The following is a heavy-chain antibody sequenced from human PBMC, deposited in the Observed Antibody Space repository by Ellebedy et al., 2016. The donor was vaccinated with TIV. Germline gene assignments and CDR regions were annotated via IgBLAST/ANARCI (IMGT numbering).Heavy chain of an antibody. V-gene: IGHV3-7*03. CDR1: GFTFNSYW. J-gene: IGHJ6*02. CDR2: INQDGNRI. CDR3: ARDGAYGDYSPGYYVMDV. D-gene: IGHD3-22*01. Sequence: GESLKISCAASGFTFNSYWMSWVRQAPGKGLEWVANINQDGNRISYVDSVKGRFTISRDNAKNSVFLRMNTLRVEDTAVYHCARDGAYGDYSPGYYVMDVWGQGTTVTVSS.